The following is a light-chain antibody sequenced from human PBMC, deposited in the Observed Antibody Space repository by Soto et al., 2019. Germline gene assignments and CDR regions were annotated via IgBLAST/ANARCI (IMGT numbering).Light chain of an antibody. Sequence: EIVLTQSPGTLSLSPGERATLSCRASQSVSSNYITWYQQKPGQAPRRLIYDVSNRATGIPARFSGSGSGTEFTVTISSLQSEDFAIYYCQQYDIWPPYTFGQGTKVDIK. CDR2: DVS. CDR3: QQYDIWPPYT. CDR1: QSVSSN. J-gene: IGKJ2*01. V-gene: IGKV3D-15*01.